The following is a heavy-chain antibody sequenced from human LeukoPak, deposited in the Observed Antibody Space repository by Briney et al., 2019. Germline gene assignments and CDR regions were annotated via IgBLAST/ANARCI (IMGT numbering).Heavy chain of an antibody. J-gene: IGHJ4*02. Sequence: AGGSLRLSCATSGFTFSSYSMNWVRQAPGKGLEWVAHINKDGSEKYYVDSVKGRFTISRDNAKNSLYLQMNSLRVEDTAVYYCARDKVTYWGQGTLVTVSS. CDR3: ARDKVTY. CDR1: GFTFSSYS. V-gene: IGHV3-7*01. CDR2: INKDGSEK.